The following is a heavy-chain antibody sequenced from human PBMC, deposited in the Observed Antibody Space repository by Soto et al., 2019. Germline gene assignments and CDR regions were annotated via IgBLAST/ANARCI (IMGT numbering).Heavy chain of an antibody. CDR1: GFTLRSYW. CDR2: INSDGSST. D-gene: IGHD2-2*02. V-gene: IGHV3-74*01. J-gene: IGHJ3*02. Sequence: HPAXSPGPSCAASGFTLRSYWRHWVRQDKGKGLVWVSRINSDGSSTSYADSVKGRFTISRDNAKNTLYLQMNSLRAEDTAVYYCARREIFCSSTSCYNDAFDSWGQGTMVTVS. CDR3: ARREIFCSSTSCYNDAFDS.